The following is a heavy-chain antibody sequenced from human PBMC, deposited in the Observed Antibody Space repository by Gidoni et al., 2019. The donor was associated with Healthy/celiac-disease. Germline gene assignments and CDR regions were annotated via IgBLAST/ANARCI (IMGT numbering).Heavy chain of an antibody. V-gene: IGHV1-46*01. D-gene: IGHD3-3*01. CDR1: GYTFTSYY. CDR3: ARDREAGRFLEWLLAQAMTELDY. CDR2: INPSGGST. J-gene: IGHJ4*02. Sequence: QVQLVQSGAEVKKPGASVKVSCKASGYTFTSYYMHWVRQAPGQGLEWMGIINPSGGSTSDAQKFQGRVTMTRDTSTSTVYMELSSLRSEDTAVYYCARDREAGRFLEWLLAQAMTELDYWGQGTLVTVSS.